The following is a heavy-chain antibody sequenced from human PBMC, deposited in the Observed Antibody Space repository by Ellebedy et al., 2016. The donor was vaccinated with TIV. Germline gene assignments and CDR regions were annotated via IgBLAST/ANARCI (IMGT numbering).Heavy chain of an antibody. CDR2: IRQEGDEI. CDR3: ARRGSYGDYAVQINSWFDR. Sequence: PGGSLRLSCAASGFNFRSYWMTWVRQAPGKGLEWVAKIRQEGDEIYYVESVKGRFTISRDNDNKALFLQMNSLRVEDTAVYYCARRGSYGDYAVQINSWFDRWGRGTLVTVSS. V-gene: IGHV3-7*01. D-gene: IGHD4-17*01. J-gene: IGHJ5*02. CDR1: GFNFRSYW.